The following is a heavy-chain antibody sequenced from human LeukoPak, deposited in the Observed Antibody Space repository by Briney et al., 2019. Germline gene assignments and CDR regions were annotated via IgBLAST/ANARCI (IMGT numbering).Heavy chain of an antibody. CDR3: AIVLGWGATIFDY. V-gene: IGHV4-59*01. J-gene: IGHJ4*02. CDR2: MYHSCTT. CDR1: GDSITSYY. D-gene: IGHD1-26*01. Sequence: SETLSLICTVSGDSITSYYWTWIGQPPGKGLEWIGYMYHSCTTLNTPSLKIRVTISVDTSKNPFSLKVRSVTAADTAVYHCAIVLGWGATIFDYWGQGTLVTVSS.